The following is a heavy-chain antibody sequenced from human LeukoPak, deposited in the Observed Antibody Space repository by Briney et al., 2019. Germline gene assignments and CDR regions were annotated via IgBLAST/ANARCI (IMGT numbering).Heavy chain of an antibody. CDR1: GGSISSSSYY. V-gene: IGHV4-39*01. CDR3: ARQAAAVHYYYYGMDA. D-gene: IGHD6-13*01. Sequence: SETLSLTCTVSGGSISSSSYYWGWIRQPPGKGLEWIGSIYYSGSTYYNPSLKSRVTISVDTSKNQFSLKLSSVTAADTAVYYCARQAAAVHYYYYGMDAWGQGTTVTVSS. J-gene: IGHJ6*02. CDR2: IYYSGST.